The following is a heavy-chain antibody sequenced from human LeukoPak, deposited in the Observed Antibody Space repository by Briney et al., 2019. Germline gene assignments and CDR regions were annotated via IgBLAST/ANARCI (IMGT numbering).Heavy chain of an antibody. J-gene: IGHJ4*02. CDR1: GYTFTSYD. Sequence: ASVKVSCKASGYTFTSYDINWVRQATGQGLEWMGWMNPNSGNTGYAQKFQGRVTMTRNTSISTAYMELSSLRSEDTAVYYCAADGIAAAGYDYWGQGTLVTVSS. CDR3: AADGIAAAGYDY. V-gene: IGHV1-8*01. D-gene: IGHD6-13*01. CDR2: MNPNSGNT.